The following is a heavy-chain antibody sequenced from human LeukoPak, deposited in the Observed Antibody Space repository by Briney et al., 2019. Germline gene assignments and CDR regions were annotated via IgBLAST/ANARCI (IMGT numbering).Heavy chain of an antibody. CDR2: IHNSGRT. Sequence: PSETLSLTCTVSGDSIGSYYWSWIRQPPGKGLEWIGYIHNSGRTNYNPSLKSRVTISVDTSKNQFSLKLISVTATDTAVYYCARHVSCIDIFDFWGQGTLVTVSS. J-gene: IGHJ4*02. V-gene: IGHV4-59*08. CDR3: ARHVSCIDIFDF. CDR1: GDSIGSYY. D-gene: IGHD5/OR15-5a*01.